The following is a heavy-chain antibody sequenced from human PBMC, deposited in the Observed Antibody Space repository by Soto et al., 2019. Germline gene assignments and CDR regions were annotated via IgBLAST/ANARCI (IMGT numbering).Heavy chain of an antibody. D-gene: IGHD1-26*01. V-gene: IGHV4-4*07. J-gene: IGHJ4*02. Sequence: SETLSLTCTVSGDSMTKYYWSWIRQPAGKGLEWIGRVYTSGSTNYNPSLKSRVTMSIDTSNNHFSLTLKSVTAADTAVYYCARTVGAAYYFDYWGQGALVTASS. CDR2: VYTSGST. CDR3: ARTVGAAYYFDY. CDR1: GDSMTKYY.